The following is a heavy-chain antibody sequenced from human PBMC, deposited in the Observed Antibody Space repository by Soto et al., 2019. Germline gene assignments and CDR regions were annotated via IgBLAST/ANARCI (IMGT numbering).Heavy chain of an antibody. CDR2: IFNNVST. J-gene: IGHJ4*02. V-gene: IGHV4-61*01. Sequence: SETLSFTCSVSGGSVSSASYNWCWIRQPPGRGLEWIGYIFNNVSTSYNPSLESRVTISVDTSKNQFSLNLSSVTAPDTAVYYCARCSGGSCYIDYWGPGTLVTVSS. D-gene: IGHD2-15*01. CDR3: ARCSGGSCYIDY. CDR1: GGSVSSASYN.